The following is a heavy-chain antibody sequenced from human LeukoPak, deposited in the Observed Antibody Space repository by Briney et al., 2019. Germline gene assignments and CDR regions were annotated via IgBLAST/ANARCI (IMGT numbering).Heavy chain of an antibody. J-gene: IGHJ4*02. CDR2: ISGSGGST. CDR3: AKFLPTHIVVANYYFDY. V-gene: IGHV3-23*01. D-gene: IGHD2-21*01. Sequence: GGSLRLSCAASGFTFSSYAMSWVRQAPGKGLEWVSAISGSGGSTYYADSVKGRFTISRDNSKNTLYLQMNSLRAEDAAVYYCAKFLPTHIVVANYYFDYWGQGTLDTVSS. CDR1: GFTFSSYA.